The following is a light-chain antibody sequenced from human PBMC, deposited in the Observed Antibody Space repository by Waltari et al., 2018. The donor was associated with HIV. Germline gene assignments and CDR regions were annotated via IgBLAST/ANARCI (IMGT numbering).Light chain of an antibody. CDR3: QQSYSSPLT. CDR1: QTVTNK. V-gene: IGKV1-39*01. Sequence: DIQMTQSPSPLSASVGDSVRITCRASQTVTNKVNWYQQKPGKAPQVLIYDASTLQSGVPSRFRGGGSGTDFTLTITSLQPDDFATYFCQQSYSSPLTFGPGTKVDIK. J-gene: IGKJ3*01. CDR2: DAS.